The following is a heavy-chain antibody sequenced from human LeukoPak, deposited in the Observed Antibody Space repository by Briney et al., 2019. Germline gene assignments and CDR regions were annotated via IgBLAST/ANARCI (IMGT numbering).Heavy chain of an antibody. V-gene: IGHV3-11*04. CDR3: ARVSIAAAFTYYYYMDV. J-gene: IGHJ6*03. CDR1: GFTFSDYY. D-gene: IGHD6-13*01. CDR2: ISSSGSTI. Sequence: PGGSLRLSCAASGFTFSDYYMSWLRQAPGKGLEWVSYISSSGSTIYYADSVKGRFTISRDNAKNSLYLQMNSLRAEDTAVYYCARVSIAAAFTYYYYMDVWGKGTTVTVSS.